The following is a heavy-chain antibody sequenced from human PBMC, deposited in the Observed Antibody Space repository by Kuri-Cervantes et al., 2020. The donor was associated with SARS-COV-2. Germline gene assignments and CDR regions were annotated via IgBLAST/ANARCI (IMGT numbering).Heavy chain of an antibody. J-gene: IGHJ4*02. V-gene: IGHV3-21*03. CDR3: ATDTAMVDY. CDR1: GESFSGYY. D-gene: IGHD5-18*01. CDR2: ISSSGNYV. Sequence: ETLSLTCAFYGESFSGYYRNWIRQSPGKGLEWVSSISSSGNYVYYADSVTGRFTISRDNARNSLSLQMNSLRAEDTAMYYCATDTAMVDYWGQGTLVTVSS.